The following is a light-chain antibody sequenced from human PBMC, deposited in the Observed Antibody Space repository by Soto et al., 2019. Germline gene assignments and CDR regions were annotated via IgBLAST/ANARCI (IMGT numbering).Light chain of an antibody. J-gene: IGLJ1*01. CDR2: DVS. V-gene: IGLV2-14*03. CDR1: RTDVADGYDY. CDR3: TSYTSSTPFYV. Sequence: QSALTQPASVSGSPGQSIAISCTGVRTDVADGYDYVSWYQQHPGQAPQLIIYDVSNRPSGVSDRFSGSKSGNTASLTISGLPAEDEAEYYCTSYTSSTPFYVSGPGTEVTVL.